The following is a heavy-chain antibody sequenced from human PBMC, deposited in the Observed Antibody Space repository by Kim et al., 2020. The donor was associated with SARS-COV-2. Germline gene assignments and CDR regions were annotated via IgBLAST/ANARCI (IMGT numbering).Heavy chain of an antibody. Sequence: GGSLRLSCAASGFTFSSYGMHWVRQAPGKGLEWVAVIWYDGSNKYYADSVKGRFTISRDNSKNTLYLQMNSLRAEDTAVYYCARAGGYSSSPQRNWGQGTLVTVSS. D-gene: IGHD6-13*01. V-gene: IGHV3-33*01. CDR2: IWYDGSNK. CDR1: GFTFSSYG. CDR3: ARAGGYSSSPQRN. J-gene: IGHJ4*02.